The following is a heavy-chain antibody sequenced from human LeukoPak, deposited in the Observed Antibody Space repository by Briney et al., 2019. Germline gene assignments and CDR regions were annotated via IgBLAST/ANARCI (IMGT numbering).Heavy chain of an antibody. J-gene: IGHJ4*02. CDR1: GFTFSNYG. D-gene: IGHD3-10*01. Sequence: GGSLRLSCAASGFTFSNYGLSWVRQAPGKGLEWVAGLSGSGGGTNYADSVKGRFTISRDNAKNTLYLQMNSLRAEDTAAYFCAKRGVVIRVILVGFHKEAYYFDSWGQGALVTVSS. CDR3: AKRGVVIRVILVGFHKEAYYFDS. V-gene: IGHV3-23*01. CDR2: LSGSGGGT.